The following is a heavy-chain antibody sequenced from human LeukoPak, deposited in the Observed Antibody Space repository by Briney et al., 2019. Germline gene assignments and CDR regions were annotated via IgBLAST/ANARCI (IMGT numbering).Heavy chain of an antibody. Sequence: GGSLRLSCAASGFTVSSNYMSWVRQAPGKGLEWVSVIYSGGSTYYADSVKGRFTISRDSSKNTLYLQMNGLRAEDTAVYYCASLSTMIVVVANDAFDIWGQGTMVTVSS. CDR1: GFTVSSNY. CDR3: ASLSTMIVVVANDAFDI. J-gene: IGHJ3*02. V-gene: IGHV3-66*01. CDR2: IYSGGST. D-gene: IGHD3-22*01.